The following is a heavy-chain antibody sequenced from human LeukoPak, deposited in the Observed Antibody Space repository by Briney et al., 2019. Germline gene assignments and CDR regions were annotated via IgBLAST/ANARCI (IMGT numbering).Heavy chain of an antibody. V-gene: IGHV4-39*01. J-gene: IGHJ3*01. CDR3: ARHERGKNAFNL. Sequence: ASETLPLTCTVSGGSISSSSHYWGWIRQPPGKGLEWIGSFYYSGSTYYNPSLKSRVTISVDTSKNQFSLKMSSVTAADTAVYYCARHERGKNAFNLWGQGTMVTVSS. CDR2: FYYSGST. CDR1: GGSISSSSHY.